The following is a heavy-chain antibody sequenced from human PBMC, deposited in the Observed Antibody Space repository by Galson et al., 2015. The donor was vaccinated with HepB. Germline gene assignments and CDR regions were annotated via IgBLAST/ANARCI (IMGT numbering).Heavy chain of an antibody. CDR1: GGSVSSGDYY. J-gene: IGHJ5*02. Sequence: LSLTCSVSGGSVSSGDYYWSWIRQPPGKGLEWIGYIYHSEITYYNPSLKSRITISLDKSKNQFSLKLTSVAAEDTAVYYCARETTSWFDPWGQGTLVTVSS. V-gene: IGHV4-30-4*01. D-gene: IGHD2-2*01. CDR3: ARETTSWFDP. CDR2: IYHSEIT.